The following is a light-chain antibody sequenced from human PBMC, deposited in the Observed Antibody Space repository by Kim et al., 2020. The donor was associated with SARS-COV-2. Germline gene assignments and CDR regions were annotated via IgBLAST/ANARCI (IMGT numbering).Light chain of an antibody. CDR2: DAS. V-gene: IGKV3-11*01. CDR3: QHNKT. CDR1: QSFSSH. J-gene: IGKJ1*01. Sequence: ATVSLYPGERATLSCRASQSFSSHLAWYQQKPGQAPRLLIYDASNRVTGIPARISGSGSGTDFTLTISSLEPEDFAVYYCQHNKTFGQGTKVDIK.